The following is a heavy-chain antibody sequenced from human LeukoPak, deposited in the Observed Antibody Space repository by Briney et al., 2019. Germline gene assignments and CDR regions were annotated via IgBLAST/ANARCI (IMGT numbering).Heavy chain of an antibody. CDR2: IYSGGST. D-gene: IGHD1-26*01. CDR3: VRGESGNYWRY. V-gene: IGHV3-53*01. J-gene: IGHJ4*02. Sequence: GGSLRLSCVGTGFNFSNYAMNWVRQAPGKGLEWVSVIYSGGSTYYADSVKGRFTISRDNSKNTLYLQMNSLRAEDTAVYYCVRGESGNYWRYWGQGTLVTVSS. CDR1: GFNFSNYA.